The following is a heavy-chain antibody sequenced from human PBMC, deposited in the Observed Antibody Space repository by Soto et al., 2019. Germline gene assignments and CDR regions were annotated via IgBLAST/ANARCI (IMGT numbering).Heavy chain of an antibody. CDR2: IYYSGST. CDR3: ARRGYPPLQDAFDI. Sequence: HSETLSLTCTVSGGSISSSSYYWGWIRQPPGKGLEWIGSIYYSGSTYYNPSLKSRVTISVDTSKNQFSLKLSSVTAADTAVYYCARRGYPPLQDAFDIWGQGTMVTVSS. J-gene: IGHJ3*02. CDR1: GGSISSSSYY. D-gene: IGHD6-13*01. V-gene: IGHV4-39*01.